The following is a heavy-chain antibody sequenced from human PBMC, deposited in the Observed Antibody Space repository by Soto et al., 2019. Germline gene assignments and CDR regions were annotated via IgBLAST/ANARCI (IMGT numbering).Heavy chain of an antibody. J-gene: IGHJ4*02. CDR2: ISYDGSNK. CDR3: AKDVVQLGTTFDY. D-gene: IGHD1-1*01. CDR1: GFTFSSYG. V-gene: IGHV3-30*18. Sequence: GGSLRLSCAASGFTFSSYGMHWVRQAPGKGLERVAVISYDGSNKYYADSVKGRFTISRDNPKNTLYLQMNSLRAEDTAVYYCAKDVVQLGTTFDYWGQGTMGSVSS.